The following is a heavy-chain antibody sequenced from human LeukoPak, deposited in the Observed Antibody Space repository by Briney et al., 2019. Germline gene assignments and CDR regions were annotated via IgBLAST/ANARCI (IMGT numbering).Heavy chain of an antibody. D-gene: IGHD6-13*01. CDR3: ARDRGERGSSWSLPAHGFDI. CDR2: IVPIFGTT. CDR1: GGTFSSYA. V-gene: IGHV1-69*05. Sequence: SVKVSCKASGGTFSSYAINWVRQAPGQGLEWMGRIVPIFGTTNSAQKFQGRVTITTDESTSTAYMELSSLRSEDTAVYYCARDRGERGSSWSLPAHGFDIWGQGTMVTVSS. J-gene: IGHJ3*02.